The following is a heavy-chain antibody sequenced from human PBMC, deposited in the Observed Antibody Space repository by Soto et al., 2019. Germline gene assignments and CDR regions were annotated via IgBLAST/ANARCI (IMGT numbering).Heavy chain of an antibody. CDR1: GFTFSDFY. D-gene: IGHD3-16*01. Sequence: QVQLVESGGGLVKPGGSLRLSCAASGFTFSDFYMTWVRQAPGKGLEWLSYISTSTGYTDYADSVKGRFTISRDNAKNSLYLQMNSLRGDDTAVYYCARVGRRDNWLDPWGQGTLVTVSS. CDR3: ARVGRRDNWLDP. V-gene: IGHV3-11*06. J-gene: IGHJ5*02. CDR2: ISTSTGYT.